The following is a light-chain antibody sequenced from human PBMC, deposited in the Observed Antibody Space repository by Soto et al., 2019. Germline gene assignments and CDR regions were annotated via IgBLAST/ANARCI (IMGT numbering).Light chain of an antibody. CDR2: GNN. CDR1: SSNIGAPYD. V-gene: IGLV1-40*01. CDR3: QSYDSSLSGSV. J-gene: IGLJ3*02. Sequence: QSALTQPPSVSGAPGQRVTISCTGSSSNIGAPYDVHWYQQLPGTAPKLLIYGNNNRPSGVPDRFSGSKSGTSASLAITGLQAEDEADYYCQSYDSSLSGSVFGGGTKLTVL.